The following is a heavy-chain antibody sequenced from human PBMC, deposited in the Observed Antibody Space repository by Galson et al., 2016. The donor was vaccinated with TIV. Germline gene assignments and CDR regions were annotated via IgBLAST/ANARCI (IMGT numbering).Heavy chain of an antibody. J-gene: IGHJ4*02. Sequence: SVKVSCKASGDTFNSYGIAWVRQAPGQGLEWMGGIIPMIGTPKYAQKFQGRVTITADKSTSTAYMELSSLRSEDTAVYYCARGRDLIYYFDYWGQGTLVTVSS. CDR1: GDTFNSYG. CDR2: IIPMIGTP. D-gene: IGHD2-21*01. V-gene: IGHV1-69*06. CDR3: ARGRDLIYYFDY.